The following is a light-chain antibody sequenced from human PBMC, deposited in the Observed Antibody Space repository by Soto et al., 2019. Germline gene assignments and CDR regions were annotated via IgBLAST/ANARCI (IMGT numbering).Light chain of an antibody. J-gene: IGLJ2*01. CDR2: DVT. CDR1: SSDVGGSNY. CDR3: SSYRRGTVV. V-gene: IGLV2-14*01. Sequence: QSALTQPASVSGSPGQSITISCTGTSSDVGGSNYVSWYQQHPGIAPKLMIYDVTNRPSGVSHRFSGSRSGNTASLTISGLQAEDEADYYCSSYRRGTVVFGGGTKLTVL.